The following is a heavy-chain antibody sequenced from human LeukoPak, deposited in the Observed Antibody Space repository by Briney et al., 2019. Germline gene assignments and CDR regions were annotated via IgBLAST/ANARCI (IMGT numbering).Heavy chain of an antibody. D-gene: IGHD3-10*01. CDR2: IIPIFGTA. V-gene: IGHV1-69*13. J-gene: IGHJ5*02. CDR1: GGTFSSYA. CDR3: ARTTYYYGSGSYGSWFDP. Sequence: ASVKVSCKASGGTFSSYAISWVRQAPGQGLEWMGGIIPIFGTANYAQKFQGRVTITADESTSTAYMELSSLRSEDTAVYYCARTTYYYGSGSYGSWFDPWGQGTLVTVSS.